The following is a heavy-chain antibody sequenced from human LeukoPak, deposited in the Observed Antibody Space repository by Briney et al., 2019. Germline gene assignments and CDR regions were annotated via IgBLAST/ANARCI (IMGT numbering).Heavy chain of an antibody. Sequence: PSETLSLTCTVSGGSISGYYWSWIRQPAGKGLEWIGRIYTSGSTNYNPSLKSRVTMSVDTSKNQFSLKLSSVTAADTAVYYCARISTVTTSRAYYYYYYMDVWGKGTTVTVSS. CDR3: ARISTVTTSRAYYYYYYMDV. V-gene: IGHV4-4*07. CDR2: IYTSGST. D-gene: IGHD4-17*01. J-gene: IGHJ6*03. CDR1: GGSISGYY.